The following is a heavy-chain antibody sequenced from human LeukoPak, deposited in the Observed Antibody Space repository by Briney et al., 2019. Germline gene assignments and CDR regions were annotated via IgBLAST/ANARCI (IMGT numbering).Heavy chain of an antibody. CDR3: AKDPNIRDYFDY. CDR1: GFTFSSYA. Sequence: GGPLRLSCAASGFTFSSYAMSWVRQAPGKGLEWVSAISGGGGGTYYADSVKGRFTISRDNSKNTLYLQMNSLRAEDTAVYYCAKDPNIRDYFDYWGQGTLVTVSS. V-gene: IGHV3-23*01. CDR2: ISGGGGGT. D-gene: IGHD2/OR15-2a*01. J-gene: IGHJ4*02.